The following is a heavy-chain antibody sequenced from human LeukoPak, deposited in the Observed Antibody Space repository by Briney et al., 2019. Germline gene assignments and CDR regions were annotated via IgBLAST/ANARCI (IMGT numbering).Heavy chain of an antibody. D-gene: IGHD6-19*01. CDR2: IVVGSGNT. Sequence: ASVKVSCKASGFTFTSSAAQWVRQARGQRLEWIEWIVVGSGNTNYAQKFQERVTITRDMSTSTAYMELSSLRSEDTAVYYCAAFGSSGWWAFNYFDYWGQGTLVTVSS. V-gene: IGHV1-58*01. J-gene: IGHJ4*02. CDR1: GFTFTSSA. CDR3: AAFGSSGWWAFNYFDY.